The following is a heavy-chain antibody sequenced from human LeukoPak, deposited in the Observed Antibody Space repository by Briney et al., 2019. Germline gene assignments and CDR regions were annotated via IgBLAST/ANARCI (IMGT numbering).Heavy chain of an antibody. D-gene: IGHD4-23*01. CDR2: IHYSGST. J-gene: IGHJ1*01. CDR3: ATIRYYGGDSQH. V-gene: IGHV4-39*01. CDR1: GFSVSSSSYD. Sequence: PSETLSLTCTGSGFSVSSSSYDWGGIRQPPGKGLEWIGSIHYSGSTYYNPCLKSLVTMSVDTSKNQFSRKLSSVTAAHTAVYLCATIRYYGGDSQHWGQSTLVTFSS.